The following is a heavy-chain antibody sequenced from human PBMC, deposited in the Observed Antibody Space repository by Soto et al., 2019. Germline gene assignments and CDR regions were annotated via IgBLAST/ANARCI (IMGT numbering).Heavy chain of an antibody. CDR2: ISPYNDYT. D-gene: IGHD3-16*01. CDR3: ARGGYYDNVWGKLSHYGLDV. J-gene: IGHJ6*02. CDR1: GYTFIRYG. Sequence: QVQLVQSASEVMKPGASVKVSGKASGYTFIRYGITWVRQAPGQGLEWMGWISPYNDYTIYAQKLQGRVTMTADTCTRKVYMELRSLKSDDTAVYYCARGGYYDNVWGKLSHYGLDVWGQGTSVTVSS. V-gene: IGHV1-18*01.